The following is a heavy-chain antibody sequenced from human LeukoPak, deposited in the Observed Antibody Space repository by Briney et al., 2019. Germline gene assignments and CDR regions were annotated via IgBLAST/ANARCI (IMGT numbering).Heavy chain of an antibody. CDR1: GGSISSGDYY. CDR3: AREGIAVAGTDY. J-gene: IGHJ4*02. V-gene: IGHV4-30-4*01. CDR2: IYYSGST. D-gene: IGHD6-19*01. Sequence: SETLSLTCTVSGGSISSGDYYWSWIRQPPGKGLEWIGYIYYSGSTYYNPSLKSRVTISVDTSKNQFSLKLSSVTAADTAVYYCAREGIAVAGTDYWGQGTLVTVSS.